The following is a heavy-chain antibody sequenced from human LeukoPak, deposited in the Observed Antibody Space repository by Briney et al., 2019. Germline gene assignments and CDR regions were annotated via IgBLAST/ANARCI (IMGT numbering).Heavy chain of an antibody. Sequence: GGSLRLSCAASGVSFSSYSMNWVRHPQRQGLEWVSSISSSSSYRNYSDSVKGRFTISRDNAKNSLYLQMNSLRAEDTAVYYCARDCSSTSCYASYYYGMDVWGKGTTVTVSS. CDR2: ISSSSSYR. J-gene: IGHJ6*04. D-gene: IGHD2-2*01. CDR1: GVSFSSYS. CDR3: ARDCSSTSCYASYYYGMDV. V-gene: IGHV3-21*01.